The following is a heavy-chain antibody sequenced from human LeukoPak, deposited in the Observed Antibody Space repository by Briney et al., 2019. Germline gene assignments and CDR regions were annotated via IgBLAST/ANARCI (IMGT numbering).Heavy chain of an antibody. Sequence: PSQTLSLTCTVSGGPISSGDDYWSWIRKPPGKGLEWLAYMYYSGSTYYNTSLKSRVTMSADTSKNQPSLKLSSVTAPDTAVYYCARPYYYDSRIDPWGQGILVTVSS. CDR3: ARPYYYDSRIDP. V-gene: IGHV4-30-4*01. CDR2: MYYSGST. CDR1: GGPISSGDDY. J-gene: IGHJ5*02. D-gene: IGHD3-22*01.